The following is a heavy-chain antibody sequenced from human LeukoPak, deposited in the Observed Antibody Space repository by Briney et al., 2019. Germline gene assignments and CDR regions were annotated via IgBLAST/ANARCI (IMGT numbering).Heavy chain of an antibody. J-gene: IGHJ5*02. CDR2: ISSSGSTI. V-gene: IGHV3-11*04. CDR1: GFTFSDYY. D-gene: IGHD1-26*01. CDR3: AKEEARWEWFDP. Sequence: RGSLRLSCAASGFTFSDYYMSWIRQAPGRGLEWVSYISSSGSTIYYADSVKGRFTISRDNAKNSLYLQMNSLRDEDTAVYYCAKEEARWEWFDPWGQGTLVTVSS.